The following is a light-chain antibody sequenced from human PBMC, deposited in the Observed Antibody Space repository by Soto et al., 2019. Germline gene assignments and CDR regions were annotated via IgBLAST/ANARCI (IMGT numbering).Light chain of an antibody. V-gene: IGKV1-16*02. Sequence: DIQMTQSPSSLSASIGDRVTITCWASQDISNFLAWFQQKPGKAPKPLIYAASNLQSGVPSKFSGNASGTDFTLTISSLQPEDFATYYCQQYTTYPITFGQGTRLEIK. CDR3: QQYTTYPIT. J-gene: IGKJ5*01. CDR2: AAS. CDR1: QDISNF.